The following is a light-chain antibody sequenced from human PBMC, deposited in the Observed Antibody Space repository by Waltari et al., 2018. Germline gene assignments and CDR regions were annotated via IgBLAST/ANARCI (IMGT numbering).Light chain of an antibody. V-gene: IGLV1-40*01. CDR1: SSHLGEYD. J-gene: IGLJ2*01. CDR3: QAFDSGLNGSPVV. Sequence: QSLLTQPPPVSGVPGQRVPISCTGSSSHLGEYDVPWYQQLPGTAPKLLIYDNNNPPSGVPDRFSGSKAGTSASLAITGLQAEYEADYYCQAFDSGLNGSPVVFGGGTKLTVL. CDR2: DNN.